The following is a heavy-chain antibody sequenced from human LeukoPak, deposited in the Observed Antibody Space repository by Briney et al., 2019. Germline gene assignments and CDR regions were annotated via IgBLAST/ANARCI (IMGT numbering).Heavy chain of an antibody. D-gene: IGHD2-2*01. CDR1: GYTFTSYG. V-gene: IGHV1-18*01. J-gene: IGHJ4*02. Sequence: ASVKVSCKASGYTFTSYGISWVRQAPGQGLEWMGWISAYNGNTNYAQKLQGRVTMTTDTSTSTAYMELRSLRSDDTAVYYCARYCSSTSCPDFDYWGQGTLVTVSS. CDR3: ARYCSSTSCPDFDY. CDR2: ISAYNGNT.